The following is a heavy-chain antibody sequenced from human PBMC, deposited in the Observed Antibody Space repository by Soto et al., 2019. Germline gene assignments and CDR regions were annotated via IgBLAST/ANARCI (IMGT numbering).Heavy chain of an antibody. CDR3: ARGGHVVVVTAALDY. CDR2: VNPSGGHT. D-gene: IGHD2-21*02. Sequence: QVQLMQSGAEVKKPGASVKVSCKASGDTFTDYYIHWVRQAPGQGLEWMGTVNPSGGHTTYAQHFLGRENMTGDTSTSTLYIELTSLTSDDTAIYYCARGGHVVVVTAALDYWGQGTLVTVSS. CDR1: GDTFTDYY. V-gene: IGHV1-46*01. J-gene: IGHJ4*02.